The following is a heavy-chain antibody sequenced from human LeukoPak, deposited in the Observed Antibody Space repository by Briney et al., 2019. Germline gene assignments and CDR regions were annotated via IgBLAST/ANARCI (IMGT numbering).Heavy chain of an antibody. V-gene: IGHV3-53*01. J-gene: IGHJ4*02. CDR1: GFTVSTNY. CDR2: LYSRGST. D-gene: IGHD2-15*01. Sequence: GGSLRLSCAASGFTVSTNYMSWVRQAPEKGLEWVSILYSRGSTYYAHSVKGRFTISRDDSKNTLYLQMNSLRAKDTAVYYCASGGMGARKFYSDPFHYWGQGTLVTVSS. CDR3: ASGGMGARKFYSDPFHY.